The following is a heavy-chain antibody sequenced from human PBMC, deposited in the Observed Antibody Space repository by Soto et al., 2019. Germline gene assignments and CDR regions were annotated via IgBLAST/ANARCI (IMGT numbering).Heavy chain of an antibody. Sequence: QVQLVQSGAEVKKPGASVKVSCKASGYTFTSYGISWVRQAPGQGLEWMGWISAYNGNTNYAQKLQGRVTMTTDTATSTAYMELRSLRADDTAVYYCATTGGYSSSGYGGDYYYGMDVWGQGTTVTVSS. CDR1: GYTFTSYG. D-gene: IGHD6-13*01. CDR2: ISAYNGNT. J-gene: IGHJ6*02. V-gene: IGHV1-18*01. CDR3: ATTGGYSSSGYGGDYYYGMDV.